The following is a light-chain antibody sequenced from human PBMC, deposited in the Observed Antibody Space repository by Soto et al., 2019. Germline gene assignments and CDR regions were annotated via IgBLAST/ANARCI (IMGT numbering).Light chain of an antibody. CDR2: KAS. Sequence: DIQMTQSPSTLSASVGHIVTITCRASQSISSWLAWYQQKPGKAPKLLIYKASSLESGVPSRLRGSGSGTELTLTISSLKNDDFATYYCQQYNSYTLTFGHGTRLEIK. J-gene: IGKJ5*01. CDR1: QSISSW. V-gene: IGKV1-5*03. CDR3: QQYNSYTLT.